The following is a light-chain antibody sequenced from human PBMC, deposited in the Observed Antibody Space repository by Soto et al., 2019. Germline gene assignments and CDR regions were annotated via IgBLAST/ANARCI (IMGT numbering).Light chain of an antibody. CDR3: QSYDRSLRACV. CDR2: GNS. CDR1: NSNIGSDYG. J-gene: IGLJ1*01. Sequence: QSVLTQPPSVSGAPGQRVTISCTGTNSNIGSDYGVHWYQQFPGTAPKLLIYGNSNRPSGVPDRFSGSKSGTSASLAITGLQAEDEADYYCQSYDRSLRACVFGTGNKVTVL. V-gene: IGLV1-40*01.